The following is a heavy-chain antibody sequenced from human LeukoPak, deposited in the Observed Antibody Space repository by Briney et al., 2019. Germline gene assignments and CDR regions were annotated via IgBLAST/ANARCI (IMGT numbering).Heavy chain of an antibody. CDR3: ATSSTFYYYFDY. D-gene: IGHD2-2*01. CDR1: GFTFSGYA. V-gene: IGHV3-23*01. CDR2: ISGSGDST. J-gene: IGHJ4*02. Sequence: PGGSLRLSCAASGFTFSGYAMSWVRQAPGKGLEWVSTISGSGDSTDYADSLKGRFTISRDNSKNTLYLQMNSLRADDTAVYYCATSSTFYYYFDYWGQGTLVTVSS.